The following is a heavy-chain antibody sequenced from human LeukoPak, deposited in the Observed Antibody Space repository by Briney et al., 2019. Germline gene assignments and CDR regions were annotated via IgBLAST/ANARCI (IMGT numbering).Heavy chain of an antibody. CDR3: ARGLEDGWPFDY. CDR1: GHTFTGYY. CDR2: INPNSGGT. J-gene: IGHJ4*02. V-gene: IGHV1-2*06. Sequence: ASVKVSCKASGHTFTGYYMHWVRQAPGQGLEWMGRINPNSGGTNYAQKFRGRVTMTRDTSISTAYMELSRLRSDDTAVYYCARGLEDGWPFDYWGQGTLVTVSS. D-gene: IGHD2-15*01.